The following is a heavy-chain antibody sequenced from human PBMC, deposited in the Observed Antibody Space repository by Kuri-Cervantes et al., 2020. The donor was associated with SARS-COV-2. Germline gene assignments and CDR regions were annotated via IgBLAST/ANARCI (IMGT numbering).Heavy chain of an antibody. D-gene: IGHD3-22*01. CDR1: GFTFSDYY. CDR3: AREGYYDSSGNYAATGMDV. V-gene: IGHV3-11*04. CDR2: ISSSGSTI. J-gene: IGHJ6*03. Sequence: LSLTCAASGFTFSDYYMSWIRQAPGKGLEWVSYISSSGSTIYYADSVKGRFTISRDNAKNSLYLQMNSLRAEDTAVYYCAREGYYDSSGNYAATGMDVWGKGTTVTVSS.